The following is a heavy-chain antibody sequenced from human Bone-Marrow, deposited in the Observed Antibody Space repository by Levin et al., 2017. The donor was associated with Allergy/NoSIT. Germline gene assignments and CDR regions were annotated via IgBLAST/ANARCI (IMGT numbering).Heavy chain of an antibody. CDR2: INPNTGAT. CDR1: GYSFTFYY. V-gene: IGHV1-2*02. CDR3: VRSGSPLDDFDY. D-gene: IGHD1-26*01. Sequence: ASVKVSCKATGYSFTFYYIQWVRQAPGQGLEWMGWINPNTGATLYARNFEDRATMTRDTSINTAYMELSRLRSDDTAVYYCVRSGSPLDDFDYWGQGTLVTVSS. J-gene: IGHJ4*02.